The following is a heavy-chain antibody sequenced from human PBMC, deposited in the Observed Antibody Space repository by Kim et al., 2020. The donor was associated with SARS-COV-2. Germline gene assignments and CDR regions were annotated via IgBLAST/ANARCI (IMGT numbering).Heavy chain of an antibody. J-gene: IGHJ5*02. CDR3: ARAPYGSGSQRSYNWFDP. CDR1: GGSFSGYY. V-gene: IGHV4-34*01. CDR2: INNSGST. D-gene: IGHD3-10*01. Sequence: SETLSLTCAVYGGSFSGYYWSWIRQPPGKGLEWIGEINNSGSTNYNPSLKSRVTISVDTSKNQFSLKLSSVTAADTAVYYCARAPYGSGSQRSYNWFDPWGQGTLVTVSS.